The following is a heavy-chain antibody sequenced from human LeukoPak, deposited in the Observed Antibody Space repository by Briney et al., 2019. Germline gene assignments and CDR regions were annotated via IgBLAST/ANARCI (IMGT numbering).Heavy chain of an antibody. CDR3: ARDRHGYFDY. CDR2: ISHNGETK. D-gene: IGHD6-13*01. V-gene: IGHV3-11*01. Sequence: GGSLRLSCAASGFTFSDHYMISLRQAPGKGLEAISYISHNGETKYYADSVKGRLSISRDNAKSSLYLQMNSLRVEDTAVYYRARDRHGYFDYWGQGTLVTVSS. J-gene: IGHJ4*02. CDR1: GFTFSDHY.